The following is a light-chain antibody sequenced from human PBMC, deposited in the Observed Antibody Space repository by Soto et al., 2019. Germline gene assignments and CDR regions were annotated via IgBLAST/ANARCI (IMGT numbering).Light chain of an antibody. CDR2: NVN. CDR3: CSYVGGYTFGNV. CDR1: SGEVGGYNY. V-gene: IGLV2-11*01. Sequence: QSVLTQPRSVSASPGQSVAISCTGTSGEVGGYNYVSWYQQYPGKVPKVIIFNVNKRSSGVPDRFSGSKSGNTASLTISGLQAEDEADYYCCSYVGGYTFGNVFGTGTKLTVL. J-gene: IGLJ1*01.